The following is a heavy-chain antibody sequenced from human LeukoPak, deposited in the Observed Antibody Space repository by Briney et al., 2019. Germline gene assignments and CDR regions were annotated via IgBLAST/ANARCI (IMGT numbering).Heavy chain of an antibody. V-gene: IGHV3-21*01. Sequence: GGSLTLSCAASGFTFSSYSMNWVRQAPGGGLDWVSSIISSSSYIYYEDSVKGRFTISRDNAKNSLYLQMDSLRAEDTAVYYCARDQGGYQFDYWRQGTLVTVSS. CDR2: IISSSSYI. CDR1: GFTFSSYS. CDR3: ARDQGGYQFDY. D-gene: IGHD5-12*01. J-gene: IGHJ4*02.